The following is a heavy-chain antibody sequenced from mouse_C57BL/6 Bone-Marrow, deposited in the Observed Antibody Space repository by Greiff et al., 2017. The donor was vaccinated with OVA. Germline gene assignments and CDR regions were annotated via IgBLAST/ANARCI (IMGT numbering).Heavy chain of an antibody. CDR1: GYTFTSYD. Sequence: VQLVESGPELVKPGASVKLSCKASGYTFTSYDINWVQQRPGQGLEWIGWIYPSDGSPTYNENFKGKAPLTVATSSRTAYMELHSLTSEDAAVYFCARCDGDYSFAYWGQGTLVTVSA. CDR2: IYPSDGSP. CDR3: ARCDGDYSFAY. D-gene: IGHD2-13*01. V-gene: IGHV1-85*01. J-gene: IGHJ3*01.